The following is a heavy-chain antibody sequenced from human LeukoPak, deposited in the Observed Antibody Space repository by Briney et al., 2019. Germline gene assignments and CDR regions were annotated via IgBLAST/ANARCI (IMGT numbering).Heavy chain of an antibody. Sequence: AGGSLRLSCAASGFTFSSYGMHWVRQAPGKGLEWVAVIWYDGSNKYYADSVKGRFTISRDNSKYTLYLQVNSLRVEDTAVYYCARDHYCSSTSCYGGPGYYYGMDVWGQGTTVTVFS. CDR2: IWYDGSNK. V-gene: IGHV3-33*01. J-gene: IGHJ6*02. CDR3: ARDHYCSSTSCYGGPGYYYGMDV. D-gene: IGHD2-2*01. CDR1: GFTFSSYG.